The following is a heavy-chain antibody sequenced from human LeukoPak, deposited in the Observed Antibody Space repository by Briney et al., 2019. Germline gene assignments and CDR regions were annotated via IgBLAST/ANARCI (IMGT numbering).Heavy chain of an antibody. Sequence: GGSLRLSCAASGFTFSNYWVHWVRQAPGKGLVWVSRINRDGSTTNYADSVKGRFTVSTDNAKNTLNLQMNSLRAEDTAVYYCARDKKSGESSEIDYWGQGTLVTVSS. V-gene: IGHV3-74*01. CDR3: ARDKKSGESSEIDY. CDR1: GFTFSNYW. CDR2: INRDGSTT. J-gene: IGHJ4*02. D-gene: IGHD3-10*01.